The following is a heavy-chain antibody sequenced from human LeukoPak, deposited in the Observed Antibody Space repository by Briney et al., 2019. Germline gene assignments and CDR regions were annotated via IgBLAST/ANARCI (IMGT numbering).Heavy chain of an antibody. D-gene: IGHD3-22*01. CDR3: ARAITMIPPIDY. CDR1: GGTFSSYA. CDR2: IIPIFGTA. V-gene: IGHV1-69*01. J-gene: IGHJ4*02. Sequence: ASVKVSCKASGGTFSSYAISWVRQAPGQGLEWMGGIIPIFGTANYAQKFQGRVTITADESTSTAYMELSSLRSEDTAVYYCARAITMIPPIDYWGQGTLVTVSS.